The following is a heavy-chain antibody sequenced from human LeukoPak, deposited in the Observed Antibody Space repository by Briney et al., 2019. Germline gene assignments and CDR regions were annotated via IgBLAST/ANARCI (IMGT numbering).Heavy chain of an antibody. CDR2: ISSSSSYI. D-gene: IGHD6-19*01. V-gene: IGHV3-21*01. J-gene: IGHJ4*02. Sequence: PGGSLRLSCAASGLTFSSYSMNWVRQAPGKGLEWVSSISSSSSYIYYADSVKGRFTISRDNAKNSLYLQMNSLRAEDTAVYYCARGRPWAVAGEYYFDYWGQGTLVTVSS. CDR1: GLTFSSYS. CDR3: ARGRPWAVAGEYYFDY.